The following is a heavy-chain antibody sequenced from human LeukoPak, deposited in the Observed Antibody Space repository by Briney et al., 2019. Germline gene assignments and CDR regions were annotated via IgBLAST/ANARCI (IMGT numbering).Heavy chain of an antibody. Sequence: GGTLRLSCAASGFTFSSYGMSWVRQAPGKGLEWVSAISGSGGSTYYADSVKGRFTISRDSSKNTLYLQMNSLRAEDTAVYYCAKDLRYYDSSGSTDYWGQGTLVTVSS. D-gene: IGHD3-22*01. CDR3: AKDLRYYDSSGSTDY. V-gene: IGHV3-23*01. CDR1: GFTFSSYG. J-gene: IGHJ4*02. CDR2: ISGSGGST.